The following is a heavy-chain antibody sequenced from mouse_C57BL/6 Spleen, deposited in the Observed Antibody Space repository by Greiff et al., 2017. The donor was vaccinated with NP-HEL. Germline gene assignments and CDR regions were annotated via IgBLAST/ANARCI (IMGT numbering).Heavy chain of an antibody. Sequence: VQLQQSGAELVKPGASVKISCKASGYAFSSYWMNWVKQRPGKGLEWIGQIYPGDGDTNYNGKFKGKATLTADKSSSTAYMQLSSLTSEDSAVYFWARRDSSGYVLYWGQGTTLTVSS. CDR3: ARRDSSGYVLY. V-gene: IGHV1-80*01. J-gene: IGHJ2*01. CDR2: IYPGDGDT. D-gene: IGHD3-2*02. CDR1: GYAFSSYW.